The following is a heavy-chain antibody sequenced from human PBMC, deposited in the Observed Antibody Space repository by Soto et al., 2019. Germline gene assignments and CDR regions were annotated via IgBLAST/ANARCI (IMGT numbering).Heavy chain of an antibody. V-gene: IGHV1-69*06. D-gene: IGHD2-2*01. CDR2: IFPMFGSA. J-gene: IGHJ3*02. Sequence: DLEQSGAEVKRPGSSVKVSCTASGGTFSTYPIHCVRQAPGQGREWMGWIFPMFGSANFAQKVQGRLTLTADKSTGTTNMELSRLPAQGTAVDACAGEGASIDGATGAFDMWGQGTTVSISS. CDR3: AGEGASIDGATGAFDM. CDR1: GGTFSTYP.